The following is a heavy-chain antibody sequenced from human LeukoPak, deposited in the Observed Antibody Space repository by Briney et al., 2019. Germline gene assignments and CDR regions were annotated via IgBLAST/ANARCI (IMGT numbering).Heavy chain of an antibody. CDR1: GYTFTGYY. CDR2: INPNSGGT. CDR3: ARGNYYGSGSRNLDV. Sequence: ASVKVSCKASGYTFTGYYMHWVRQAPGQGLEWMGWINPNSGGTNYAQKFQGRVTMTRDTSISTAYMELNRLRSDDTAVYYCARGNYYGSGSRNLDVWGKGTTVTISS. V-gene: IGHV1-2*02. J-gene: IGHJ6*04. D-gene: IGHD3-10*01.